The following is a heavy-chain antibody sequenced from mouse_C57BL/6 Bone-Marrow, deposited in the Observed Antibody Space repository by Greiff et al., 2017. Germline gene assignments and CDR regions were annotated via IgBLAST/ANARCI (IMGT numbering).Heavy chain of an antibody. CDR3: ARGGVYYYGSSWYFDV. J-gene: IGHJ1*03. CDR2: ISYDGSN. D-gene: IGHD1-1*01. V-gene: IGHV3-6*01. Sequence: EVQLQQSGPGLVKPSQSLSLTCSVTGYSITSGYYWNWIRQFPGNKLEWMGYISYDGSNNYNPSLKNRISITRDTSKNQFFLKLNSVTTEDTATYYCARGGVYYYGSSWYFDVWGTGTTVTVSS. CDR1: GYSITSGYY.